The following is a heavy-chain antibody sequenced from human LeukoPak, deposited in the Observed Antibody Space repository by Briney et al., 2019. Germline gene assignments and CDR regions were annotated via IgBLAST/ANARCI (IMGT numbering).Heavy chain of an antibody. J-gene: IGHJ4*02. CDR1: GGSFSGYY. CDR2: INHSGST. D-gene: IGHD2-2*01. Sequence: SETLSLTCAVYGGSFSGYYWSWIRQPPGKGLEWIGEINHSGSTNYNPSLKSRVTISVDTSKNQFSLKLSSVTAADTAVYSCARRRAYCSSTSCQRRNRGFDYWGQGTLVTVSS. V-gene: IGHV4-34*01. CDR3: ARRRAYCSSTSCQRRNRGFDY.